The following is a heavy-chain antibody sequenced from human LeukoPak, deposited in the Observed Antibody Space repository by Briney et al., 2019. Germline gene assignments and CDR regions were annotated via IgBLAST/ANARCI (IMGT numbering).Heavy chain of an antibody. D-gene: IGHD3-22*01. CDR2: ITPTSSYI. CDR1: GLTFSSYS. CDR3: ARLRRNNDNSGYYYYYDY. V-gene: IGHV3-21*01. J-gene: IGHJ4*02. Sequence: GGSLRLSCAVSGLTFSSYSFNWIRQAPGKGLEWVSSITPTSSYIYYADSVKGRFTISRDNAKNSLYLQMNSLRAEDTAVYYCARLRRNNDNSGYYYYYDYWGQGTLVTVSS.